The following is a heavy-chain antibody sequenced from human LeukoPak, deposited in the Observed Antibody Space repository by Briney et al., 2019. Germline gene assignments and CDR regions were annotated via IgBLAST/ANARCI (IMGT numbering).Heavy chain of an antibody. V-gene: IGHV1-18*01. CDR2: ISAYNVNT. CDR1: GYTFTSYG. J-gene: IGHJ5*02. Sequence: ASVKLSCKASGYTFTSYGISWVRQSPGQRLEGIGWISAYNVNTNYAQNLQCRVTMTTDTSTSKAYMELRSVTSDDTAVYYCARMGTVPTFYGQNWFDPWGQGTLVTVSS. CDR3: ARMGTVPTFYGQNWFDP. D-gene: IGHD4-17*01.